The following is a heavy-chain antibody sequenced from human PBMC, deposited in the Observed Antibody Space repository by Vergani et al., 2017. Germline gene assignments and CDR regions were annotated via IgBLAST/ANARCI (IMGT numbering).Heavy chain of an antibody. CDR3: ASPDCSSTSCRGYYYYMDV. CDR2: IKQDGSEK. CDR1: GFTFSSYW. Sequence: EVQLVESGGGLVQPGGSLRLSCAASGFTFSSYWMSWVRQAPGKGVEWVANIKQDGSEKYYVDSVKGRFTISRDNAKNSLYLQMNSLRAEDTAVYYCASPDCSSTSCRGYYYYMDVWGKGTTVTVSS. J-gene: IGHJ6*03. V-gene: IGHV3-7*01. D-gene: IGHD2-2*01.